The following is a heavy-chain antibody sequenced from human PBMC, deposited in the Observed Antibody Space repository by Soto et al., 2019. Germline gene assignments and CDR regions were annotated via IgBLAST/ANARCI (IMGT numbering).Heavy chain of an antibody. V-gene: IGHV4-31*03. CDR2: IYYSGST. CDR3: ARDNGRPKSMLRGVHYYYYGMDV. J-gene: IGHJ6*01. CDR1: GGSISSGGYY. Sequence: SETLSRTCTVSGGSISSGGYYWSWIRQHPGKGLEWIGYIYYSGSTDYNPSLKRRGTISVDTSKNQLSLKLSSVTAADTAVYYCARDNGRPKSMLRGVHYYYYGMDVWGQGTTVTVSS. D-gene: IGHD3-10*01.